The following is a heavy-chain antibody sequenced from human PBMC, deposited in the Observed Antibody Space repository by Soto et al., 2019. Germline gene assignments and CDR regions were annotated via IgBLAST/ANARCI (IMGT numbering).Heavy chain of an antibody. CDR3: AKDRSGAYCSGGICYSPDY. CDR2: ISGTGGT. V-gene: IGHV3-23*01. D-gene: IGHD2-15*01. Sequence: VQLWESGGGLVQPGGSLRLSCAVSGFTFSSHVMSWVRQAPGKGLEWVSAISGTGGTYYADSVKGRFTISRDNSRNALNLQMNNLRDEETAVYYCAKDRSGAYCSGGICYSPDYGGEGTLFMVSS. J-gene: IGHJ4*02. CDR1: GFTFSSHV.